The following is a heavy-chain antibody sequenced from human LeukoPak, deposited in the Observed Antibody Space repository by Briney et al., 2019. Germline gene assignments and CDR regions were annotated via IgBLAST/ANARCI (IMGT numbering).Heavy chain of an antibody. Sequence: SETLSLTCTVSGGSLSSYYWSWIRQPPGKGLEWIGYIYYSGSTNYNPSLKSRVTISVDTSKNQFSLKLSSVSAADTAVYYCASYYCSGGSCLIDYWGQGTLVTVSS. CDR3: ASYYCSGGSCLIDY. V-gene: IGHV4-59*01. CDR2: IYYSGST. D-gene: IGHD2-15*01. CDR1: GGSLSSYY. J-gene: IGHJ4*02.